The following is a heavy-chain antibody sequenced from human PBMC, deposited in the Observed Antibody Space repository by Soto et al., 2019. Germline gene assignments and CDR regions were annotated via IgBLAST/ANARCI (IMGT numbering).Heavy chain of an antibody. J-gene: IGHJ4*02. V-gene: IGHV3-23*01. CDR1: GFTFSSYA. CDR2: ISGSGGST. Sequence: GGSLRLSCAASGFTFSSYAMSWVRQAPGKGLEWVSAISGSGGSTYYADSVKGRFTISRDNSKNTLYLQMNSLRAEDTAVYYCAKDRARYDYDSSGPAPFGYWGQGTLVTVSS. D-gene: IGHD3-22*01. CDR3: AKDRARYDYDSSGPAPFGY.